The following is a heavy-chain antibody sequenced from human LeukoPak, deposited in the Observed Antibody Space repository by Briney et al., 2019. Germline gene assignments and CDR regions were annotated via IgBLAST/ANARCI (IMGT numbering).Heavy chain of an antibody. D-gene: IGHD3-10*01. CDR3: ARLSEMVRGPEDIFYFEY. Sequence: PGGSLRLSCETSGFIFSTYWMSWVRQAPGKGLEWVANIRQDGSGKYYADSVKGRFTISRDIAKQSVFLQMNSLRAEDTALYYCARLSEMVRGPEDIFYFEYWGLGTLVTVSS. J-gene: IGHJ4*02. CDR1: GFIFSTYW. V-gene: IGHV3-7*01. CDR2: IRQDGSGK.